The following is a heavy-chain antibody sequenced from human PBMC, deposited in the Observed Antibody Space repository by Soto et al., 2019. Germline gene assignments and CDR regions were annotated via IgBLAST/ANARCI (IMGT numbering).Heavy chain of an antibody. CDR1: GLSVTANY. CDR3: ARRDDSETFDI. Sequence: EVQLVESGGGLIQPGGSLRLICAASGLSVTANYMTWVRQAPGKGLEWLSIIYREGGTYYADSLKCRAIISRHGSRNMVSLQMNSLTAEDAGVYYCARRDDSETFDIWGRGTAVNVSS. V-gene: IGHV3-53*01. J-gene: IGHJ3*02. CDR2: IYREGGT. D-gene: IGHD5-18*01.